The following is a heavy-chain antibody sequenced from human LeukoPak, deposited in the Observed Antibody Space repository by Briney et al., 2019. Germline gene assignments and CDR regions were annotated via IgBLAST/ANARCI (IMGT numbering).Heavy chain of an antibody. Sequence: SVKVSCKASGGTFSSYAISWVRQAPGQGLEWMGGIIPIFGTTNYAQKFQGRVTITADESTSTAYMELSSLRSEDTAVYYCAREKQLVRDAFDIWGQGTMVTVSS. CDR1: GGTFSSYA. CDR3: AREKQLVRDAFDI. D-gene: IGHD6-13*01. J-gene: IGHJ3*02. V-gene: IGHV1-69*13. CDR2: IIPIFGTT.